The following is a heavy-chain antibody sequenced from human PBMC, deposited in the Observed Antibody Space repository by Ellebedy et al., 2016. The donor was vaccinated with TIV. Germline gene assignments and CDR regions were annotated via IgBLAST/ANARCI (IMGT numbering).Heavy chain of an antibody. CDR3: ARLTGGTCYCAFDI. CDR1: GFTFSRYW. J-gene: IGHJ3*02. Sequence: PGGSLRLSCAASGFTFSRYWMSWVRQAPGKGLEWVANINQHESEKNYVDSVRGRFTISRDNAKNSLYLQMNSLRAEGTAVYYCARLTGGTCYCAFDIWGQGTMVTVSS. CDR2: INQHESEK. V-gene: IGHV3-7*01. D-gene: IGHD2-15*01.